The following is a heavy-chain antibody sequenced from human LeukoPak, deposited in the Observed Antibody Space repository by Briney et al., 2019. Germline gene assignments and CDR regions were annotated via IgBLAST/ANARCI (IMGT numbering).Heavy chain of an antibody. Sequence: PGGSLRLSCAASGFTFSSYAMSWVRQAPGKGLEWVSAISGSGGSTYYADSVKGRFTISRDNSKNTLYLQMNSLRAEDTAVYYCAKDLSYCSSTSCYISGWFDPWGQGTLVTVSS. V-gene: IGHV3-23*01. J-gene: IGHJ5*02. CDR3: AKDLSYCSSTSCYISGWFDP. CDR2: ISGSGGST. CDR1: GFTFSSYA. D-gene: IGHD2-2*02.